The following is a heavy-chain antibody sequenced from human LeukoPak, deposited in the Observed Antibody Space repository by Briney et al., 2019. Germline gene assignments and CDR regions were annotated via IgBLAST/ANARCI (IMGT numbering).Heavy chain of an antibody. CDR2: VYYTGST. Sequence: PSETLSLTCTVSGGSISSYYWSWIRQPPGKGLEWIGYVYYTGSTNYNPSLKSRVTISLDTSKNQFSLKLSSMTAADTAVYYCARQRVNKWNNLWSFDYWGQGTLVIVSS. J-gene: IGHJ4*02. D-gene: IGHD1/OR15-1a*01. V-gene: IGHV4-59*08. CDR1: GGSISSYY. CDR3: ARQRVNKWNNLWSFDY.